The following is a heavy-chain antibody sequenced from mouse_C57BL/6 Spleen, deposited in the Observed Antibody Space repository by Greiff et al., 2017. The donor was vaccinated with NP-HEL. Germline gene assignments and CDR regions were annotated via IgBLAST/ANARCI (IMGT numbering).Heavy chain of an antibody. CDR3: ARGGTRRYFDV. CDR1: GYTFTSYW. D-gene: IGHD3-3*01. V-gene: IGHV1-69*01. J-gene: IGHJ1*03. CDR2: IDPSDSYT. Sequence: QVQLKQPGAELVMPGASVKLSCKASGYTFTSYWMHWVKQRPGQGLEWIGEIDPSDSYTNYNQKFKGKSTLTVDKSSSTAYMQLSSLTSEDSAVYYCARGGTRRYFDVWGTGTTVTVSS.